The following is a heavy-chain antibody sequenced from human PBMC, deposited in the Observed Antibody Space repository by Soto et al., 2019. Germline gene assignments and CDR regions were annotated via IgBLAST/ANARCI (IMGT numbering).Heavy chain of an antibody. D-gene: IGHD3-16*01. V-gene: IGHV1-69*04. CDR2: VIHLLDMT. CDR3: ARERAPILQDPPYGLDV. Sequence: QVQLVQSGAEVKKPGSSVKVSCKASGGTFRNYPITWVRQAPGQGLEWMGRVIHLLDMTNYAQTFQGRVTITADKSTSTSFMELSSLRSDDTAVYYCARERAPILQDPPYGLDVGGQGTTVTVSS. J-gene: IGHJ6*02. CDR1: GGTFRNYP.